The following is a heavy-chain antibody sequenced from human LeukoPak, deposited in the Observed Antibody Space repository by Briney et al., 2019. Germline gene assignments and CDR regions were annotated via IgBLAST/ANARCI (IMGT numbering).Heavy chain of an antibody. CDR1: GFTFSNYW. J-gene: IGHJ6*03. CDR2: INQAGGAK. V-gene: IGHV3-7*01. CDR3: AKGGFYYYYYMDV. Sequence: QTGGSLRLSCAASGFTFSNYWMSWVRQATGKGLEWVANINQAGGAKCYVGSVNGRFTISRDNAKNSLYLQMNSLRAEDTAVYYCAKGGFYYYYYMDVWGKGTTVTVSS.